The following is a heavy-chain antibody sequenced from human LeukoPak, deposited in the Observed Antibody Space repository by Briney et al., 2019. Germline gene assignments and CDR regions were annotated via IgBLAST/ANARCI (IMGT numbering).Heavy chain of an antibody. CDR3: ATHYYDSSGYPN. V-gene: IGHV1-69*05. CDR2: IIPIFGTA. Sequence: SVKVSCKASGGTFSSYAISWVRQAPGQGLEWMGGIIPIFGTANYAQKFQGRVTITTDDSTSTAYMELSSLSSEDTAVYYCATHYYDSSGYPNWGQGTLVTVSS. CDR1: GGTFSSYA. D-gene: IGHD3-22*01. J-gene: IGHJ4*02.